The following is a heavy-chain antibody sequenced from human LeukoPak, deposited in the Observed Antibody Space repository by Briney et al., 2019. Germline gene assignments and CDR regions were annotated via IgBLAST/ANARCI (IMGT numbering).Heavy chain of an antibody. V-gene: IGHV3-74*01. D-gene: IGHD4/OR15-4a*01. CDR2: INSDGSTT. J-gene: IGHJ5*01. Sequence: PGGSLRLSCAASGFTFSSYWMHWVRQAPGKGLVWVSGINSDGSTTGYADSVKGRFTISRDNAKNTLFLQMNSLRAEDTAVYYCARDQTDYNFVFDSWGQGPLVTVSS. CDR3: ARDQTDYNFVFDS. CDR1: GFTFSSYW.